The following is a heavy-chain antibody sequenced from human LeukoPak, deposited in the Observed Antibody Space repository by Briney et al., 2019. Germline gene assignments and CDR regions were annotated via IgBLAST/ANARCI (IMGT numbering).Heavy chain of an antibody. Sequence: KSSETLSPTCTVSGGSISSSPYYWNWIRQPPGKGLEWIGSISYSGTTSYNPSLNSRVTISVDTSKNHFSLRLTSVTAADTAIYYCTRMPTGYPNWFDPWGQGAPVTVSS. D-gene: IGHD3-9*01. CDR1: GGSISSSPYY. CDR3: TRMPTGYPNWFDP. J-gene: IGHJ5*02. V-gene: IGHV4-39*02. CDR2: ISYSGTT.